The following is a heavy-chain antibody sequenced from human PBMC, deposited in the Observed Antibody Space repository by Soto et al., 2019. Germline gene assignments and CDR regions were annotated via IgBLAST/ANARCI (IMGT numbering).Heavy chain of an antibody. D-gene: IGHD3-3*01. V-gene: IGHV1-69*13. CDR1: GGAFSSYA. CDR2: IIPIFGTA. CDR3: AREATPLRFLEWLLIGGRFDP. J-gene: IGHJ5*02. Sequence: ASVKVSCKASGGAFSSYAISWVRQAPGQRLEWMGGIIPIFGTANYAQKFQGRVTITADESTSTAYMELSSLRSEDTAVYYCAREATPLRFLEWLLIGGRFDPWGQGTLVTVSS.